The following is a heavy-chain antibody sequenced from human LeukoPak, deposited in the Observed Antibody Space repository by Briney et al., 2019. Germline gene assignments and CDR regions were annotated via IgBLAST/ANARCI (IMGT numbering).Heavy chain of an antibody. V-gene: IGHV1-69*06. J-gene: IGHJ4*02. D-gene: IGHD6-6*01. CDR1: GGTFSSYA. CDR2: IIPIFGTA. CDR3: ARDEYSSSSGGY. Sequence: GASVRVSCKASGGTFSSYAISWVRQAPGQGLEWMGGIIPIFGTANYAQKFQGRVTITADKSTSTAYMELSSLRSEDTAVYYCARDEYSSSSGGYWGQGTLVTVSS.